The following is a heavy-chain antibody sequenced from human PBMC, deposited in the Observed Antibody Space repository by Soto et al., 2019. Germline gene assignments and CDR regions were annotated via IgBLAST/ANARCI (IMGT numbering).Heavy chain of an antibody. CDR3: ARENYDFWSGYYSGPFYYYGMDV. D-gene: IGHD3-3*01. CDR1: GGSISSGGYY. Sequence: QVQLQESGPGLVKPSQTLSLTCTVSGGSISSGGYYWSWIRQHPGKGLEWIGYIYYSGSTYYNPSLNSRVTISVDTSKNQFSLKLSSVTAADTAVYYCARENYDFWSGYYSGPFYYYGMDVWGQGTTVTVSS. CDR2: IYYSGST. J-gene: IGHJ6*02. V-gene: IGHV4-31*03.